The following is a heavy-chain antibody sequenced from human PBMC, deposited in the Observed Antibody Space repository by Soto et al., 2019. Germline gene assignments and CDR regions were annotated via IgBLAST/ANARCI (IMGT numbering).Heavy chain of an antibody. CDR1: GYTFTSYD. Sequence: GASVKVSCKASGYTFTSYDSNWVRQATGQGLEWMGWMNPNSGNTGYAQKFQGRVTMTRNTSISTAYMELSSLRSEDTAVYYCARGRFLYCISTSCYETWQFDPWGQGTPVTVSS. CDR2: MNPNSGNT. CDR3: ARGRFLYCISTSCYETWQFDP. V-gene: IGHV1-8*01. D-gene: IGHD2-2*01. J-gene: IGHJ5*02.